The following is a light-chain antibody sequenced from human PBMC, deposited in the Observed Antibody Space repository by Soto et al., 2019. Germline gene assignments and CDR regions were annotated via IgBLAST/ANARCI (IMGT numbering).Light chain of an antibody. CDR1: QSVRNN. Sequence: EIMMTQSPATLSVSPGERATLSCRASQSVRNNLAWYQQKPGQAPRLLIYYASTRATGIPARFSGSGSGTEFPLTISSRHSEDFALYYCQQYNNWPPITFGQGTRLEIK. J-gene: IGKJ5*01. CDR3: QQYNNWPPIT. V-gene: IGKV3-15*01. CDR2: YAS.